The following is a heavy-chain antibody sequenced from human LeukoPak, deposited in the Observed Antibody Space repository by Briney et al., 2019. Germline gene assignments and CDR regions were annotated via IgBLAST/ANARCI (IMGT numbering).Heavy chain of an antibody. Sequence: GGSLRLSCAASGFTFSSYWMSWVRQASGKGLEWVGRIRSKANSYATAYAASVKGRFTISRDDSKNTAYLQMNSLKTEDTAVYYCASEDWNDRWFDPWGQGTLVTVSS. V-gene: IGHV3-73*01. J-gene: IGHJ5*02. CDR3: ASEDWNDRWFDP. CDR2: IRSKANSYAT. CDR1: GFTFSSYW. D-gene: IGHD1-1*01.